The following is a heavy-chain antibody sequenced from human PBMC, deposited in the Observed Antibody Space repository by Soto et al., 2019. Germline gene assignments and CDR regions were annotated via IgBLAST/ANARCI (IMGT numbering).Heavy chain of an antibody. J-gene: IGHJ4*02. CDR1: GYTFTGYD. Sequence: QVQLVQSGAEVKKPGASVKVSCKASGYTFTGYDMHWVRQAPGQGLEWMGWISPNSGDTNYAQKFQGWVTRTSDTSISTAYMELSRLRSDDTAVYYCARTHCSSISCYVGSWDYWGQGTLVTVSS. V-gene: IGHV1-2*04. CDR3: ARTHCSSISCYVGSWDY. CDR2: ISPNSGDT. D-gene: IGHD2-2*01.